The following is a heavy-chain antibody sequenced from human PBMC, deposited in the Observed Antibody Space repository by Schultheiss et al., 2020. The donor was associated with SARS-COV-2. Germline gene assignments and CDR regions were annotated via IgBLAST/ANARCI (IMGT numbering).Heavy chain of an antibody. CDR1: GYTFTSYA. J-gene: IGHJ6*02. Sequence: ASVKVSCKASGYTFTSYAMHWVRQAPGQRLEWMGWINAGNGNTKYSQKFQGRVTITRDTSASTAYMELSSLRSEDTAVYYCARADTVGYYYYYYGMYVWGQGTTVTVSS. D-gene: IGHD4-23*01. CDR3: ARADTVGYYYYYYGMYV. CDR2: INAGNGNT. V-gene: IGHV1-3*01.